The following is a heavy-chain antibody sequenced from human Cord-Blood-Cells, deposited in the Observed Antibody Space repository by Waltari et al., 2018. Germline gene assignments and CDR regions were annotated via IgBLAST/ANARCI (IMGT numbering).Heavy chain of an antibody. CDR1: RYTLTGPH. CDR2: INPNSGGT. Sequence: VPLAQSGAEVKKPGASVNVSCKASRYTLTGPHMYVVRQAPGPGLEWMGWINPNSGGTNYAQKFHGKVTMTRDTSISTAYMELSRLRSDDTAVYYCAGTGDWYFDLWGRGTLVTVSS. CDR3: AGTGDWYFDL. J-gene: IGHJ2*01. D-gene: IGHD7-27*01. V-gene: IGHV1-2*02.